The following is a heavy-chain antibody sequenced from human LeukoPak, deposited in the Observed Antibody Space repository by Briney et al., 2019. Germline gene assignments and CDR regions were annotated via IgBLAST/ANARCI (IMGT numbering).Heavy chain of an antibody. D-gene: IGHD6-19*01. CDR3: AKPHSSGWYVGWFDP. Sequence: GGSLRLSCAVSGFNVSDNYMSWVRQAPGKGLEWVSLIYSDDTTLYADSVKGRFTISRDISKNTLYLQMNSLRAEDTAVYYCAKPHSSGWYVGWFDPWGQGTLVTVSS. J-gene: IGHJ5*02. CDR2: IYSDDTT. V-gene: IGHV3-53*01. CDR1: GFNVSDNY.